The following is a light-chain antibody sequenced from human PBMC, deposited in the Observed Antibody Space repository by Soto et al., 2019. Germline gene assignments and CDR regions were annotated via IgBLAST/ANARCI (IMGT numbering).Light chain of an antibody. Sequence: QSVLTQPPSVSAAPGQKVTISCSGSSSNIGGNSVSWYQQLPGTAPKLLIYDDNKRPSGIPDRFSGSKSGTSATLGISGLQAEDEGDYYCNSKTSSVAYVFGTGTKVT. J-gene: IGLJ1*01. CDR3: NSKTSSVAYV. CDR1: SSNIGGNS. CDR2: DDN. V-gene: IGLV1-51*01.